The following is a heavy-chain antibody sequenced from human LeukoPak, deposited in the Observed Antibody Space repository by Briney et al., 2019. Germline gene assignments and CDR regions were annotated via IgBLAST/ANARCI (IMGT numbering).Heavy chain of an antibody. V-gene: IGHV4-34*01. J-gene: IGHJ5*02. Sequence: PSETLSLTCAVYGGSFSGYYWSWIRQPPGKGLEWIGEINHSGSTNYNPSLKSRVTISVDTSKNRFSLKLSSVTAADTAVYYCASMTVTAPNWFDPWGQGTLVTVSS. CDR3: ASMTVTAPNWFDP. CDR2: INHSGST. D-gene: IGHD2-21*02. CDR1: GGSFSGYY.